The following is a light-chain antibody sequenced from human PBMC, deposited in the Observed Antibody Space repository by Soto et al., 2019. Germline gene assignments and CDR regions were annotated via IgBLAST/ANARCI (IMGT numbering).Light chain of an antibody. CDR3: QLYNSYPRT. Sequence: IQMTQFPSTLSASVGDRFTITCRASQSISSWLAWYQQKPGKATKILIYKAYSLESGVTSRFSGSGSGTEFTLTISSLQPDDFATYYCQLYNSYPRTVGQGTKVEIK. CDR2: KAY. J-gene: IGKJ1*01. CDR1: QSISSW. V-gene: IGKV1-5*03.